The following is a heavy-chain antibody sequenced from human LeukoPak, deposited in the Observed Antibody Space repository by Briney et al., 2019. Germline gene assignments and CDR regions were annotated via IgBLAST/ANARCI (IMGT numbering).Heavy chain of an antibody. CDR3: ARRRYDASDYPSRGRYFDY. CDR2: INHNGST. J-gene: IGHJ4*02. CDR1: GGSFSGYY. V-gene: IGHV4-34*01. D-gene: IGHD3-22*01. Sequence: NTSETLSLTCAVYGGSFSGYYWSWIRQPPGKGLEWIGEINHNGSTNYNPSLKSRVTISVDTSKNQFSLTLSSVTAADTAVYYCARRRYDASDYPSRGRYFDYWGQGTLVTVSS.